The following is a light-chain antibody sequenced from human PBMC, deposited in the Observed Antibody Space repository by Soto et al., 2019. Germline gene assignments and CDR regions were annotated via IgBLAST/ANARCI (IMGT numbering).Light chain of an antibody. J-gene: IGLJ1*01. CDR2: DVS. CDR1: SSDVGGYNF. Sequence: QSALTQPASVSGSPGQSITISCTGTSSDVGGYNFVSWYQQYPGKAPTLMIYDVSNRPSGVSNRFSGSKSGNTASLTISGLQAEDEADYYCSSYSSSSTPEVFGTGTKLTVL. V-gene: IGLV2-14*01. CDR3: SSYSSSSTPEV.